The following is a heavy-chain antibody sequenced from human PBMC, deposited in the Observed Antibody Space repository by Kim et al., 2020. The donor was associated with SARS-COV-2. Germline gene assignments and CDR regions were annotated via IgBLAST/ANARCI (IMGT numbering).Heavy chain of an antibody. Sequence: GGSLRLSCAASRFTFSNSAMTWVRQAPGKGLEWVSTIFGSGHGTYYGDSVRGRFTVSRDNSKNTLFLQMNNLRVDDTAVYYFAKHVHLTTVTFLWYFDLWGRGT. CDR3: AKHVHLTTVTFLWYFDL. D-gene: IGHD3-16*01. CDR1: RFTFSNSA. V-gene: IGHV3-23*01. J-gene: IGHJ2*01. CDR2: IFGSGHGT.